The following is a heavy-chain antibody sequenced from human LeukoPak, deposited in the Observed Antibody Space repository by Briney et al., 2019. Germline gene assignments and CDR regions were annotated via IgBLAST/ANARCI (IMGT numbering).Heavy chain of an antibody. CDR3: ARDPESSAFDL. V-gene: IGHV3-7*01. CDR2: IKQDSSVK. Sequence: GGSLRLSCAASGFSFSTYWMSWVRQTPEKGLEFVANIKQDSSVKNYMDSLKGRTTISRDNARESLYLEINSLRADDTAVYYCARDPESSAFDLWGQGALVSVSS. CDR1: GFSFSTYW. J-gene: IGHJ4*02.